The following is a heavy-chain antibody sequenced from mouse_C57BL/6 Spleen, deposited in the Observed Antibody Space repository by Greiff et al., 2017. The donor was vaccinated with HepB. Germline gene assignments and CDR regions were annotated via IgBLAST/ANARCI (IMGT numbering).Heavy chain of an antibody. D-gene: IGHD1-3*01. Sequence: QVQLQQPGAELVRPVSSVKLSCKASGYTFPSYWMHWVKQRPIQGLEWIGNIDPSDSETHYNQKFKDKATLTVDKSSSTAYMQLSSLTSEDSAVYDCADWDVAHFHHWSEGPTPTVSS. J-gene: IGHJ2*01. CDR2: IDPSDSET. V-gene: IGHV1-52*01. CDR1: GYTFPSYW. CDR3: ADWDVAHFHH.